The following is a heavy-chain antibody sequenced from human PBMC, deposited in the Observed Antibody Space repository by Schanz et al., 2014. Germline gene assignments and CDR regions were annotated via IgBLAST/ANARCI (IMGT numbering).Heavy chain of an antibody. V-gene: IGHV1-8*01. D-gene: IGHD6-19*01. CDR2: MNPNSGNT. Sequence: QVHLVQSGAEVKKPGASVKVSCKASGYNITSNDVTWVRQATGQGLEWMGWMNPNSGNTGYAQKFQGRVTMTRNTSISTAYMELSSLRSDDTAVYYCARGGYSSGWYDRDIAHFDYWGQGTLXTVSS. CDR1: GYNITSND. J-gene: IGHJ4*02. CDR3: ARGGYSSGWYDRDIAHFDY.